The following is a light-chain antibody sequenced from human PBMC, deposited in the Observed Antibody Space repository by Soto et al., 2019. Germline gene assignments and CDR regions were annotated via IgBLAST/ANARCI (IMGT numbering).Light chain of an antibody. Sequence: QSALTQPASVSGSPGQSITISCTGTSTDVGSYIYVSWYQQHPGKAPKLMIYEVSNRPSGVSNRFSGSKSGNTASLTISGLQAEDEADYYCNSYTRISTQVFGTGTKLTVL. CDR1: STDVGSYIY. J-gene: IGLJ1*01. CDR2: EVS. CDR3: NSYTRISTQV. V-gene: IGLV2-14*01.